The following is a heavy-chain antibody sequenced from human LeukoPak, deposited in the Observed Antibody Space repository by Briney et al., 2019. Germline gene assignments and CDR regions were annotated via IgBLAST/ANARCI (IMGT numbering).Heavy chain of an antibody. Sequence: PGGSLRLSCAASGFTFSSYAMSWVRQAPGKGLEWVSAISGSGGSTYYADSVKGRFTISRDNSKNTLYLQMNSLRAEDTALYYCARGGYRQLAYFDYWGQGALVTVSS. CDR1: GFTFSSYA. CDR3: ARGGYRQLAYFDY. J-gene: IGHJ4*02. D-gene: IGHD3-16*02. V-gene: IGHV3-23*01. CDR2: ISGSGGST.